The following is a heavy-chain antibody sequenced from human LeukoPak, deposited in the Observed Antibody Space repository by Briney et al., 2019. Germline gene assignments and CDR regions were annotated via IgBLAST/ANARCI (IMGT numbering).Heavy chain of an antibody. CDR3: ARDRFPYGDYDFDY. V-gene: IGHV3-21*01. CDR2: ISSSSYI. CDR1: GFTFSSYS. J-gene: IGHJ4*02. D-gene: IGHD4-17*01. Sequence: KPGGSLRLSCAASGFTFSSYSMNWVRQAPGKGLEWVSSISSSSYIYYADSVKGRFTISRDNAKNSLYLQMNSLRAEDTAVYYCARDRFPYGDYDFDYWGQGTLVTVSS.